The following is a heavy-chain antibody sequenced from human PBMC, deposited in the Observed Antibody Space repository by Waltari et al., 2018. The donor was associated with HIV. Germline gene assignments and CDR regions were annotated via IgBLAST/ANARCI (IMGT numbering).Heavy chain of an antibody. V-gene: IGHV3-30*18. D-gene: IGHD3-10*01. CDR1: GPTFGSVG. J-gene: IGHJ4*02. CDR2: IAYVGLKK. Sequence: QVQLVESGGGVVQPGDVLRLSCEASGPTFGSVGLHWVRQAPGKGLEWVGAIAYVGLKKYYGYSLRGRFTISRDNAKKTLYLEMKRLRPEDTAVYFCAEDSSQVLWFWESLVVWGQGTLVIVSS. CDR3: AEDSSQVLWFWESLVV.